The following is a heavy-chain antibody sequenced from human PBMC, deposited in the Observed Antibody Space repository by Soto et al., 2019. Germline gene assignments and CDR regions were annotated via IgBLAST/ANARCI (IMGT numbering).Heavy chain of an antibody. CDR3: ASTDLAYCSGDCYPDY. V-gene: IGHV3-30-3*01. Sequence: WGSLRLSCAASGFSFITHAMRWFRQSPGKGLEWVAVISYDGSNKYYADSVRGRFTISRDNSKNTLYLQMDSLRADDTAVYYCASTDLAYCSGDCYPDYWGQGTLVTVSS. CDR1: GFSFITHA. D-gene: IGHD2-21*02. J-gene: IGHJ4*02. CDR2: ISYDGSNK.